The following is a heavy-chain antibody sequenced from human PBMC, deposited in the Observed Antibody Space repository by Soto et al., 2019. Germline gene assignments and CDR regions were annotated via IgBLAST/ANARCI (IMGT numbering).Heavy chain of an antibody. D-gene: IGHD2-15*01. J-gene: IGHJ5*02. CDR2: IYYSGST. Sequence: SETLSLTCTVSGGSISSGDYYWSWIRQPPGKGLEWIGYIYYSGSTYYNPSLKSRVTISVDTSKNQFSLKLSSVTAADTAVYYCAREQVVVVPLWFDPWGQGTLVTVSS. CDR3: AREQVVVVPLWFDP. CDR1: GGSISSGDYY. V-gene: IGHV4-30-4*01.